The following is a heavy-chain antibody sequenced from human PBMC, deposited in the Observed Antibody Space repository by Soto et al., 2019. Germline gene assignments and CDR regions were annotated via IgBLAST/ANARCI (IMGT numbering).Heavy chain of an antibody. CDR3: VKYTVTEDLGES. V-gene: IGHV3-23*01. Sequence: EVQLLESGGAVVRPGGSLRLSCAASGFTFGSYAMGWVRQAPGKGLEGVAGVSRAGTYTFYADPVRGRFSISRDNSRDTVDLYMNALRGDDTAVYFCVKYTVTEDLGESWGQGTLVSVSS. D-gene: IGHD3-16*01. J-gene: IGHJ5*02. CDR2: VSRAGTYT. CDR1: GFTFGSYA.